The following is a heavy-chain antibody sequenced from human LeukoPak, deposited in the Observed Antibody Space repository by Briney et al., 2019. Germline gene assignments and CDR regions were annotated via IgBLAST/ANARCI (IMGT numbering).Heavy chain of an antibody. CDR1: GGSSSGYY. CDR3: ARGYSSGWLFDY. Sequence: SETLSLTCAVYGGSSSGYYRSWIRQPPGKGLEWIGEINHSGSTNYNPSLKSRVTISVDTSKNQFSLKLSSVTAADTAVYYCARGYSSGWLFDYWGQGTLVTVSS. V-gene: IGHV4-34*01. D-gene: IGHD6-19*01. CDR2: INHSGST. J-gene: IGHJ4*02.